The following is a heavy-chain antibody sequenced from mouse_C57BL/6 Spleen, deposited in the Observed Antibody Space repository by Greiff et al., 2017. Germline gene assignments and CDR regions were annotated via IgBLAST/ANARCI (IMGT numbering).Heavy chain of an antibody. D-gene: IGHD2-1*01. CDR2: ISYDGSN. CDR1: GYSITSGYY. CDR3: ARWGSLLTPY. J-gene: IGHJ3*01. Sequence: ESGPGLVKPSQSLSLTCSVTGYSITSGYYWNWIRQFPGNKLEWMGYISYDGSNNYNPSLKNRTSITRDTSKNQFFLKLNSVTTEDTATYYCARWGSLLTPYWGQGTLVTVSA. V-gene: IGHV3-6*01.